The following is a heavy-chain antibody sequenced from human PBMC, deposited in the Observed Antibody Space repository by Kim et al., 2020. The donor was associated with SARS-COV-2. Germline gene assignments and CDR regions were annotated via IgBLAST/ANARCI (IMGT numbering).Heavy chain of an antibody. CDR2: ISGSGGRT. V-gene: IGHV3-23*01. J-gene: IGHJ6*01. CDR1: GFTFSSYP. CDR3: AKRFVWELIYYHGMDV. D-gene: IGHD1-26*01. Sequence: GGSRRLSCVGSGFTFSSYPMSWVRQAPGKGLEWVSVISGSGGRTYYADSVKGRFTISRDNSKNTLYLQMHSLRAEDTAVYYCAKRFVWELIYYHGMDVWG.